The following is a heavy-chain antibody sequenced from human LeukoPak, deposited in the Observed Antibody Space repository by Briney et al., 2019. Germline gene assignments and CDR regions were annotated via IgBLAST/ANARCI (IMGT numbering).Heavy chain of an antibody. V-gene: IGHV3-7*01. CDR2: IKQDGSEK. Sequence: ETLSLTCTVSGGSISSSSYYWGWIRQPPGKGLEWVANIKQDGSEKYYVDSVKGRFTISRDNAKNSLYLQMNSLRAEDTAVYYCARVYSELEQEYYYYYMDVWGKGTTVTVSS. J-gene: IGHJ6*03. CDR1: GGSISSSSYY. D-gene: IGHD1/OR15-1a*01. CDR3: ARVYSELEQEYYYYYMDV.